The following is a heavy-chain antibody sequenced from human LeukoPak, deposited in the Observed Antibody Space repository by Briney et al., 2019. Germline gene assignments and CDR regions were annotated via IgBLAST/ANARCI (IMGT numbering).Heavy chain of an antibody. CDR3: ARGGVLAFDI. V-gene: IGHV4-59*01. J-gene: IGHJ3*02. CDR2: IYYSGST. Sequence: SETLSLTCTVSGGSISSYYWSWIRQPPGKGLEWIGYIYYSGSTNYNPSLKSRVTISVDTSKNQFSLKLSSVTAADTAVYYCARGGVLAFDIWGQGTMVTVSS. CDR1: GGSISSYY. D-gene: IGHD1-26*01.